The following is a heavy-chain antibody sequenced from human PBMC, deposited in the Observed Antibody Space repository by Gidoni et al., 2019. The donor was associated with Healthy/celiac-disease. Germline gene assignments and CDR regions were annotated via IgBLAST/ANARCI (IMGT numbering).Heavy chain of an antibody. Sequence: QVQLVQSGAEVKKPGTSVKVSCKASVYTFTGYYMHWVRQAPGQGLQWMGRINPNSGGTNYAQKFQGRVTMTRDTSISTAYMELSRLRSDDTAVYYCAREGDSGYELDYWGQGTLVTVSS. CDR3: AREGDSGYELDY. CDR2: INPNSGGT. J-gene: IGHJ4*02. V-gene: IGHV1-2*06. D-gene: IGHD5-12*01. CDR1: VYTFTGYY.